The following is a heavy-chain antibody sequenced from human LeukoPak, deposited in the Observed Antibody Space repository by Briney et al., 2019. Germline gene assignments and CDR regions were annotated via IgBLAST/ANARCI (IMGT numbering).Heavy chain of an antibody. CDR3: ARDRVYFDY. Sequence: GGSLRLSCAASGFTFSSFAMTWVRQAPGKGLEWVSTIRSNGATAYNADSVKGRFTISRDNSKNTVYLQMNSLRAEDTAVYYCARDRVYFDYWGQGTLVTVSS. V-gene: IGHV3-23*01. CDR2: IRSNGATA. CDR1: GFTFSSFA. D-gene: IGHD3-10*01. J-gene: IGHJ4*02.